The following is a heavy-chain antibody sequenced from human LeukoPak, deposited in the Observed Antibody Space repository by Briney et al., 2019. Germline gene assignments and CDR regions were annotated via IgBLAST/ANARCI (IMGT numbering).Heavy chain of an antibody. CDR1: GGSISSSNYY. J-gene: IGHJ6*03. D-gene: IGHD2-21*02. V-gene: IGHV4-39*07. CDR2: IYYSGST. CDR3: CGGAHHDDCVYYYYYYMDV. Sequence: SETLSLTCTVSGGSISSSNYYWGWIRQPPGKGLEWIGSIYYSGSTYYNPSLKSRVTISVDTSKNQFSLKLSSVTAADTAVYYYCGGAHHDDCVYYYYYYMDVWGKGTTVTVSS.